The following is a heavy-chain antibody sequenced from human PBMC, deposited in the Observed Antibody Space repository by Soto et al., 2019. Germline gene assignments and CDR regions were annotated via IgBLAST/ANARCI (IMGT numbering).Heavy chain of an antibody. CDR2: ISSSSSTI. Sequence: GGSLRLSCAASGFTFSSYSMNWVRQAPGKGLEWVSYISSSSSTIYYADSVKGRSTIPRDNAKNSLYLQMNSLRDEDTAVYYCARDDGDSSRPLKYYYYGMDVWGQGTTVTVSS. J-gene: IGHJ6*02. CDR3: ARDDGDSSRPLKYYYYGMDV. CDR1: GFTFSSYS. D-gene: IGHD6-13*01. V-gene: IGHV3-48*02.